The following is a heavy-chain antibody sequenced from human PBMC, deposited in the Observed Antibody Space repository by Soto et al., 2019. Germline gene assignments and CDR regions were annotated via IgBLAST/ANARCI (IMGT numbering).Heavy chain of an antibody. CDR1: GFTFSSYA. J-gene: IGHJ4*02. CDR3: AKDCDKYYYDSSGQGYFDY. CDR2: ISGSGGST. V-gene: IGHV3-23*01. Sequence: PGGSLRLSCAASGFTFSSYAMSWVRQAPGKGLEWVSAISGSGGSTYYADSVKGRFTISRDNSKNTLYLQMNSLRAEDTAVYYCAKDCDKYYYDSSGQGYFDYWGQGTLVTVSS. D-gene: IGHD3-22*01.